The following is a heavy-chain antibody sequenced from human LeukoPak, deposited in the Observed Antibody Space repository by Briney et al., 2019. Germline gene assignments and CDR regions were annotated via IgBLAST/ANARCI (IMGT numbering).Heavy chain of an antibody. CDR1: GFTFSSYA. Sequence: PGGSLRLSCAASGFTFSSYAMHWVRQAPGKGLEWVAVISYDGSNKYYADSVKGRFTIFRDNSKNTLYLQMNSLRAEDTAVYYCARTGYDILTGPSGLDYWGQGTLVTVSS. J-gene: IGHJ4*02. CDR2: ISYDGSNK. V-gene: IGHV3-30-3*01. D-gene: IGHD3-9*01. CDR3: ARTGYDILTGPSGLDY.